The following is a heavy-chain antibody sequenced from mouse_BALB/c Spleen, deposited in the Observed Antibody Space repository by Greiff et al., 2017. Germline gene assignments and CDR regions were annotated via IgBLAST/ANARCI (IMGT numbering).Heavy chain of an antibody. Sequence: EVQVVESGGGLVKPGGSLKLSCAASGFTFSSYTMSWVRQTPEKRLEWVATISSGGSYTYYPDSVKGRFTISRDNAKNTLYLQMSSLKSEDTAMYYCTRVYGSSPLYAMDYWGQGTSVTVSS. D-gene: IGHD1-1*01. CDR1: GFTFSSYT. CDR2: ISSGGSYT. CDR3: TRVYGSSPLYAMDY. J-gene: IGHJ4*01. V-gene: IGHV5-6-4*01.